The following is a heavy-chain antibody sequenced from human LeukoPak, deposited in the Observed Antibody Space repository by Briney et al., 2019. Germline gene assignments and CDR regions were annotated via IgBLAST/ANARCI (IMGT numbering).Heavy chain of an antibody. Sequence: GGSLRLSCAASGFTFSSYSMNWVRQAPGKGLEWVSYISSSSSTIYYADSVKGRFTISRDNSKNMLYLQMNSLRAEDTAVYYCAKWKYSNSGIDDYWGQGTLVTVSS. CDR2: ISSSSSTI. CDR1: GFTFSSYS. J-gene: IGHJ4*02. CDR3: AKWKYSNSGIDDY. V-gene: IGHV3-48*01. D-gene: IGHD6-6*01.